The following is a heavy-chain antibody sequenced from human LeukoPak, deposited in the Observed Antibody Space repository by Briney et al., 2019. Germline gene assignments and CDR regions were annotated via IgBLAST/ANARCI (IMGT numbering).Heavy chain of an antibody. CDR2: ISPYIGNT. Sequence: ASVKVSCKASGYTFTSYYMHWVRQAPGQGLEWMGWISPYIGNTYYSQKLQGRVTMTTDTSTTTAYMGLRSLRSDDTGVYYCARFTPRLSREKFDYWGQGTLVTVSS. CDR3: ARFTPRLSREKFDY. D-gene: IGHD3-3*02. J-gene: IGHJ4*02. CDR1: GYTFTSYY. V-gene: IGHV1-18*04.